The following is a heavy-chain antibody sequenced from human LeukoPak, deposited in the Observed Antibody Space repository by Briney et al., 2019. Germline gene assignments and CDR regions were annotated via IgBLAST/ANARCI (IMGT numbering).Heavy chain of an antibody. Sequence: GGCLRLSCAASGFIFRRYDMKWVRQAPGKGLEWVSFISSSSISIYYGDSVQGRFTVSRDNARNLLYLEMNTLRAEDTAVYYCARVYDVLTGGFDYWGQGALVTVSS. D-gene: IGHD3-9*01. CDR3: ARVYDVLTGGFDY. CDR1: GFIFRRYD. CDR2: ISSSSISI. V-gene: IGHV3-21*01. J-gene: IGHJ4*02.